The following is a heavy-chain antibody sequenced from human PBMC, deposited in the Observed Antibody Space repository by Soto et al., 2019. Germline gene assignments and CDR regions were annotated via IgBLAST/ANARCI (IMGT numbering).Heavy chain of an antibody. Sequence: SETLSLTCTVSGGSISSSSYYWGWIRQPPGKGLEWIGSIYYSGSTYYNPSLKSRVTISVDTSKNQFSLKLSSVTAADTAVYYCARHPAYFDYSGQGTVVTVYS. CDR3: ARHPAYFDY. V-gene: IGHV4-39*01. J-gene: IGHJ4*02. CDR1: GGSISSSSYY. CDR2: IYYSGST.